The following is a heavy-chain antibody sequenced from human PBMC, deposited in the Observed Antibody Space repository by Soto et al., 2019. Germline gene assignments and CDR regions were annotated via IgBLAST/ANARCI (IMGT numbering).Heavy chain of an antibody. CDR3: ARNNYGGRHYLYYMDV. CDR1: GFTFTTYA. V-gene: IGHV3-23*01. J-gene: IGHJ6*03. D-gene: IGHD4-17*01. Sequence: GGSLRLSCAASGFTFTTYAMTWVRQAPVKGLEWLSYISRGGGSTYYAESLKGRFTISRDDSRNTLYLQMRSLRAEDTAVYYCARNNYGGRHYLYYMDVWGKGTAVTVSS. CDR2: ISRGGGST.